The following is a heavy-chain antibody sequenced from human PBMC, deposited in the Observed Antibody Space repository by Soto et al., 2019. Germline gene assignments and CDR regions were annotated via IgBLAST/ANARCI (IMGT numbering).Heavy chain of an antibody. CDR3: ARGYYYGSGSYLFDY. V-gene: IGHV4-59*01. CDR1: GGSISSYY. D-gene: IGHD3-10*01. Sequence: PSETLSLTCTVSGGSISSYYWSWIRQPPGKGLEWIGYIYYSGSTNYNPSLKSRGTISVDTSKNQFSLKLSSVTAADTAVYYCARGYYYGSGSYLFDYWGQGTLVTVS. CDR2: IYYSGST. J-gene: IGHJ4*02.